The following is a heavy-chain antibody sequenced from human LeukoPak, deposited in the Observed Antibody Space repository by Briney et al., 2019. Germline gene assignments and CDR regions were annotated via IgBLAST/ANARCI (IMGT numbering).Heavy chain of an antibody. CDR2: ISSSSTYI. J-gene: IGHJ4*02. CDR1: GFTFSRST. V-gene: IGHV3-21*01. Sequence: PGGSLRLSCAVSGFTFSRSTMNCVRQAPGKGLEWVSSISSSSTYIYYADSVKGRFTISRDNFKNTLYLQMNSLRAEDTAVYYCARGVTTFGGVIVNHYFDYWGQGTLVTVSS. CDR3: ARGVTTFGGVIVNHYFDY. D-gene: IGHD3-16*02.